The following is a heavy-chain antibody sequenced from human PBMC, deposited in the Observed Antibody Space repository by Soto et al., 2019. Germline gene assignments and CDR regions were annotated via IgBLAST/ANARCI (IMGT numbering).Heavy chain of an antibody. CDR1: GGTFSSYA. CDR2: IIPIFGTA. J-gene: IGHJ4*02. V-gene: IGHV1-69*12. CDR3: ARDGPTYDSSGYYYD. Sequence: QVQLVQSGAEVKKPGSSVKVSCKASGGTFSSYAISWVRQAPGQGLEWMGGIIPIFGTANYAQKFQGRVTIXXDXSXXTAYMELSSLRSEDTAVYYCARDGPTYDSSGYYYDWGQGTLVTVSS. D-gene: IGHD3-22*01.